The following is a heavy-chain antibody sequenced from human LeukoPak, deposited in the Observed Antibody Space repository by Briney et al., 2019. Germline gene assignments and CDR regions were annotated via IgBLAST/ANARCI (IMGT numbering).Heavy chain of an antibody. D-gene: IGHD6-13*01. Sequence: SSETLSLTCTVSGGSISSYYWSWIRQPPGKGLEWIGYIYYSGSTNYNPSLKSRVTISVDTSKNQFSLKLSSVTAADTAVYYCARVGMEAAASYYYYYYMDVWGKGTTVTISS. V-gene: IGHV4-59*01. CDR3: ARVGMEAAASYYYYYYMDV. CDR1: GGSISSYY. J-gene: IGHJ6*03. CDR2: IYYSGST.